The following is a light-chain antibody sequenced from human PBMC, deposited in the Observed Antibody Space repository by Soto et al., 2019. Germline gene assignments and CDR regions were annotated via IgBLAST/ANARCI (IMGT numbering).Light chain of an antibody. CDR2: GTS. J-gene: IGKJ2*01. CDR3: QQYGSLYT. Sequence: EIVLTQSPGTLSLSPGERATLSCRASQSVSTSYLAWYQQKPGQAPRLLIYGTSSRATGIPDRFSGSGSGTDFTLTISRLEPEGFAVYYWQQYGSLYTVGQATKLEIK. CDR1: QSVSTSY. V-gene: IGKV3-20*01.